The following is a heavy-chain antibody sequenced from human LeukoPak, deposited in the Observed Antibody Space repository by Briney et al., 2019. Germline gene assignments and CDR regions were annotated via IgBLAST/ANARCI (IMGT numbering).Heavy chain of an antibody. CDR1: GYTLTSYD. CDR2: MNLIRVAT. V-gene: IGHV1-8*01. J-gene: IGHJ6*03. CDR3: ARGIGPVSSGWVGYYYYYKDV. D-gene: IGHD6-19*01. Sequence: ASLKVSCKASGYTLTSYDINWVRQATGQGLEWMAWMNLIRVATGSAQKFQGRVNMTKKTPISTAYMELSSLRSEDTAVYYCARGIGPVSSGWVGYYYYYKDVWGKGTTVTISS.